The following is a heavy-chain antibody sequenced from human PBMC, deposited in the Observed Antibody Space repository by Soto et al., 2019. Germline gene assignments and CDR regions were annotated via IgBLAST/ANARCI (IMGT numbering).Heavy chain of an antibody. J-gene: IGHJ5*02. CDR3: ARGARIAFRTYNWFDP. CDR1: GGSFSGYY. Sequence: QVQLQQWGAGLLKPSETLSLTCAVYGGSFSGYYSSWIRQPPGKGLEWIGEINHSGSTNYNPSLKSRVTISVDKSKSQFALKLSSVTAADTAVYYCARGARIAFRTYNWFDPWGQGTLVTVSS. D-gene: IGHD3-3*02. CDR2: INHSGST. V-gene: IGHV4-34*01.